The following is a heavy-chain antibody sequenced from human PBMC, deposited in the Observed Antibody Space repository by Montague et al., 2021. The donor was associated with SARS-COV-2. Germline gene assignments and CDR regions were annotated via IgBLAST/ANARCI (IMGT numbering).Heavy chain of an antibody. Sequence: SETRSLTCTVSGVSISSYYCSWIRQPPGQGLELIGNIYYIGSTNYNPSLNSRVTISVDTSKNQFPLKLSSVTAADTAVYYCARGFDIWGHGTVVTVSS. CDR3: ARGFDI. V-gene: IGHV4-59*01. J-gene: IGHJ3*02. CDR2: IYYIGST. CDR1: GVSISSYY.